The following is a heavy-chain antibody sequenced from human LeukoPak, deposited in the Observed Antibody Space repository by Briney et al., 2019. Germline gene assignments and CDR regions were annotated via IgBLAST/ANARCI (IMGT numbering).Heavy chain of an antibody. CDR3: AIICSSTSCYPH. Sequence: GGSLRLSCAASGFTFSSYSMNWVRQAPGKGLEWVSSISSSSSYIYYADSVKGRFTISRDNAKNSLYLQMNSLRAEDTAVYYCAIICSSTSCYPHWGQGTLVTVSS. J-gene: IGHJ4*02. V-gene: IGHV3-21*01. D-gene: IGHD2-2*01. CDR1: GFTFSSYS. CDR2: ISSSSSYI.